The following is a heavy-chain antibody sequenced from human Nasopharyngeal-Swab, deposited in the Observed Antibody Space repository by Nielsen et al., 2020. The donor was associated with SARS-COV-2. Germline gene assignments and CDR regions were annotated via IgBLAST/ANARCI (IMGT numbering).Heavy chain of an antibody. D-gene: IGHD5-18*01. CDR1: GFTFSSYA. CDR2: ISYDGSNK. Sequence: GGSLRLSCAASGFTFSSYAMHWVRQAPGKGLEWVAVISYDGSNKYYADSVKGRFTISRDNSKNTLYPQMNSLRAEDTAVYYCASESAMAWGGVDYWGQGTLVTVSS. CDR3: ASESAMAWGGVDY. J-gene: IGHJ4*02. V-gene: IGHV3-30*04.